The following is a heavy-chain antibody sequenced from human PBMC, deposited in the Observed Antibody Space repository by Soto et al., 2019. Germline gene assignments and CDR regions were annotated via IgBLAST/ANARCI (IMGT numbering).Heavy chain of an antibody. J-gene: IGHJ6*02. D-gene: IGHD3-3*01. V-gene: IGHV1-18*04. Sequence: ASVKVSCKASGYTFTSYGISWVRQPPGQGLEWMGWISAYNGNTNYAQNLQGRVTMTTDTSTSTADMELRSLRSDDTAVYYCARAYYDFWSGYCRQYYYYYGIDVWGQGTTVTVSS. CDR3: ARAYYDFWSGYCRQYYYYYGIDV. CDR2: ISAYNGNT. CDR1: GYTFTSYG.